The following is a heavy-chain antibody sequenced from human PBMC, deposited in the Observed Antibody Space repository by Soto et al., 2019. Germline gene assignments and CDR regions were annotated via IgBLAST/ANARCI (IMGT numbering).Heavy chain of an antibody. V-gene: IGHV3-33*01. CDR3: AREEENDDFMDV. CDR2: IWYDGSNK. J-gene: IGHJ6*02. CDR1: GFTFSSYG. Sequence: PGGSLRLSCAASGFTFSSYGMHWVRQAPGKGLEWVAVIWYDGSNKYYADFVKGRFTISRDNSKNTLYLQMNSLRAEDTAVYYCAREEENDDFMDVWGQGTTVTVSS. D-gene: IGHD3-3*01.